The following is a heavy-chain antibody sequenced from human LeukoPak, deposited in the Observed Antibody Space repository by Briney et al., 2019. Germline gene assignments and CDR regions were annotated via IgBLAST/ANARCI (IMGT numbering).Heavy chain of an antibody. CDR2: IYYSGST. Sequence: TSETLSLTCTVSGGSISSSSYYWGWIRQPPGKGLEWIGSIYYSGSTYYNPSLKSRVTISVDTSKNQFSLKLSSVTAADTAVYYCASWRRITMIVGLDYWGQGPLVTVSS. CDR3: ASWRRITMIVGLDY. V-gene: IGHV4-39*07. D-gene: IGHD3-22*01. CDR1: GGSISSSSYY. J-gene: IGHJ4*02.